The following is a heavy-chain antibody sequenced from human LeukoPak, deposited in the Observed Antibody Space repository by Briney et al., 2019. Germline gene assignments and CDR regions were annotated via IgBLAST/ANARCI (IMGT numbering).Heavy chain of an antibody. D-gene: IGHD4-11*01. CDR2: IYTSGST. CDR1: GGSISSYY. CDR3: ARQEGLTTGYYYYMYG. Sequence: AETLSLTCAASGGSISSYYWSWIRQPPGKGLEWIGYIYTSGSTNYNPSLQSRVTISVDTSKNQFSLKLSTVTAADTAVYYCARQEGLTTGYYYYMYGWGKGTTVTVSS. V-gene: IGHV4-4*09. J-gene: IGHJ6*03.